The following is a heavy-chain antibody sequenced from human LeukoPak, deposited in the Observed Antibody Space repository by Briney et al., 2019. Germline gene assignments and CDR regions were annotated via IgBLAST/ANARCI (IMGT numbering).Heavy chain of an antibody. V-gene: IGHV3-30*03. CDR3: ASKTRPDDY. Sequence: PGGSLRLSCAASGFTFSSYGMHWVRQAPGKGLEWVAVISYDGSNKYYADSVKGRFTISRDNSKNTLYLQMNSLRAEDTAVYYCASKTRPDDYWGQGTLVTVSS. CDR1: GFTFSSYG. J-gene: IGHJ4*02. CDR2: ISYDGSNK.